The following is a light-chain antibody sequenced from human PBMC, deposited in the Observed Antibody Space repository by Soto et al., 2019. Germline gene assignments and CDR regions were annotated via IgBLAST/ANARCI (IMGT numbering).Light chain of an antibody. CDR1: QDISNY. Sequence: IQMTQSPSSLSASVGDRFTITCQASQDISNYLNWYQQKPGKAPKLLIYDASNLETGVPSRFSGSGSGTDFTFTISSLQPEDIATYYCQQYDNLPPTLGGGAKVDIK. CDR3: QQYDNLPPT. V-gene: IGKV1-33*01. J-gene: IGKJ4*01. CDR2: DAS.